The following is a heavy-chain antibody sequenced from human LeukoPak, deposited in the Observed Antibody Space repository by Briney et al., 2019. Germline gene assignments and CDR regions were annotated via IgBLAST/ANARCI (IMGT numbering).Heavy chain of an antibody. D-gene: IGHD3-9*01. CDR1: GFTFSSHA. Sequence: GGSLRLSCAASGFTFSSHAMSWVRQAPGKGLEWVSAISGSGGSTYYADSVKGRFTISRDNSKNTLYLQMNSLRAEDTAVYYCAKDPDDILTGYFYWYFDLWGRGTLVTVSS. CDR3: AKDPDDILTGYFYWYFDL. CDR2: ISGSGGST. V-gene: IGHV3-23*01. J-gene: IGHJ2*01.